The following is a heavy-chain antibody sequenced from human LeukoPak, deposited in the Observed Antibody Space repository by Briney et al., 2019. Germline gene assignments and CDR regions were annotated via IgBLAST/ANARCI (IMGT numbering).Heavy chain of an antibody. CDR2: LYSGGST. D-gene: IGHD3-10*01. V-gene: IGHV3-53*01. J-gene: IGHJ2*01. CDR3: ARVGDHYHWYLDV. Sequence: GGSLTLSCEGSGFSVITNYMNWVRQAPGKGLEWVSILYSGGSTYYADSVKGRFTVSRDSSKNTLYLHMNSLRAEDTAVYYCARVGDHYHWYLDVWGRGTLVTASS. CDR1: GFSVITNY.